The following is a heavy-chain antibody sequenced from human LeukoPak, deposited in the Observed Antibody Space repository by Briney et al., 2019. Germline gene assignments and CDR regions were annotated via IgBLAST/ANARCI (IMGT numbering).Heavy chain of an antibody. V-gene: IGHV3-20*04. J-gene: IGHJ4*02. Sequence: GALRLSCAASGFTFDEYGMSWVRQAPGKGLGWVSSINWDGGNTAYADSVQGRFTISRDNAKNSLHLQMKSLRAEHTALYYCARDSFSGSSLDYWGQGTLVTVSS. D-gene: IGHD1-26*01. CDR1: GFTFDEYG. CDR2: INWDGGNT. CDR3: ARDSFSGSSLDY.